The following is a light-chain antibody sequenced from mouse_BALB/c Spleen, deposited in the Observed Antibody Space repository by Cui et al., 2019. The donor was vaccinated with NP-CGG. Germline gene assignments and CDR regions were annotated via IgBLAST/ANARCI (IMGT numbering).Light chain of an antibody. CDR3: QQYSNLPRT. Sequence: DIHITHTTYFMSAALGDRVTISCRASEDISTYLSWYQQKPDGTIKLLIYNTSGLHSGVPSRFSGSESGADYSLTISNLGPEDIATYYCQQYSNLPRTFGGGTKLEIK. V-gene: IGKV10-95*01. J-gene: IGKJ1*01. CDR2: NTS. CDR1: EDISTY.